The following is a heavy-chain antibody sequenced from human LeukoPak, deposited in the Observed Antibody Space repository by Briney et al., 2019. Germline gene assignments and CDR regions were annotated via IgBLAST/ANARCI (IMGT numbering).Heavy chain of an antibody. V-gene: IGHV1-18*04. D-gene: IGHD2-2*01. J-gene: IGHJ4*02. CDR3: ARVVGYCTGTSCYLDY. Sequence: ASVKVSCKASGYSFTSYGISWVRRAPGQGLEWRGWISTYTGDTNYARNLQRRVTMTTDKSTTTAYMEVGSLRSDDTAVYYCARVVGYCTGTSCYLDYWGQGSLVTVSS. CDR1: GYSFTSYG. CDR2: ISTYTGDT.